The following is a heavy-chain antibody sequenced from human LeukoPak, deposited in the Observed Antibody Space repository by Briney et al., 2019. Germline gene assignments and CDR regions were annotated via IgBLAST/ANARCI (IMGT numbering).Heavy chain of an antibody. V-gene: IGHV4-30-2*01. D-gene: IGHD5-12*01. Sequence: SETLSLTCAVYGGSFSGYYWSWIRQPPGKGLEWIGYIYHSGSTYHNPSLKSRVTISVDRSKNQFSLRLSSVTAADTAVYYCARDKGSGSDSAFDIWGQGTMVTVSS. CDR1: GGSFSGYY. CDR2: IYHSGST. J-gene: IGHJ3*02. CDR3: ARDKGSGSDSAFDI.